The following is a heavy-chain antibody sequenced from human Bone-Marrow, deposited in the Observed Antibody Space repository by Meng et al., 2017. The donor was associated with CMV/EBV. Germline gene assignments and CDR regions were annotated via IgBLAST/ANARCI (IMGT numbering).Heavy chain of an antibody. Sequence: ASVKVFCKASGYTFTSYDINWVRQAAGQGLEWMGWMNPNSGNTGYAQKFQGRVTMTRNTSISTAYMELSSLRSEDTAVYYCARGAGGGNLSYYYYGMAFWGQGPTVTFSS. CDR2: MNPNSGNT. CDR3: ARGAGGGNLSYYYYGMAF. V-gene: IGHV1-8*01. J-gene: IGHJ6*02. D-gene: IGHD4-23*01. CDR1: GYTFTSYD.